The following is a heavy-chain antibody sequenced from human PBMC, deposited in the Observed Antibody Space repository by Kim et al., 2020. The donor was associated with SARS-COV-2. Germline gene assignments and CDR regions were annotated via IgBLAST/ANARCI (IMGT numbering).Heavy chain of an antibody. Sequence: YAESGKGRFTIARDNSRNTLYLQLNRLRAEDTAVYYCARPRERYSGSSLDYWGQGTLVTVSS. D-gene: IGHD1-26*01. CDR3: ARPRERYSGSSLDY. V-gene: IGHV3-74*01. J-gene: IGHJ4*02.